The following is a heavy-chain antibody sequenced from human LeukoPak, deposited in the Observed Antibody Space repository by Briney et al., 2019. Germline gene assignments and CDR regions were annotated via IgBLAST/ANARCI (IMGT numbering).Heavy chain of an antibody. CDR2: ISSSSYTI. CDR3: ARDYASDY. D-gene: IGHD3-10*01. Sequence: PGGSLRLACAVSGFRINNYGMTWVRQAPGKGLEWVSYISSSSYTIYYADSVKGRFTISRDNAKNSLYLQMNSLRDEDTAVYYCARDYASDYWGQGTLVTVSS. CDR1: GFRINNYG. V-gene: IGHV3-48*02. J-gene: IGHJ4*02.